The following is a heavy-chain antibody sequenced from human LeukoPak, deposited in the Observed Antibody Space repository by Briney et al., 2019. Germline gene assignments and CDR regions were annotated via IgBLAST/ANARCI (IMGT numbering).Heavy chain of an antibody. Sequence: GGSLRLSCAASGFTFSSYGMHWVRQAPGKGLEWVAVISYDGSNKYYADSVKGRFTISRDNSKNTLYLQVNSVRAEDTAVYYCAKGSSWYAGMDYWGKGTLVTVSS. V-gene: IGHV3-30*18. CDR3: AKGSSWYAGMDY. CDR1: GFTFSSYG. CDR2: ISYDGSNK. D-gene: IGHD6-13*01. J-gene: IGHJ4*02.